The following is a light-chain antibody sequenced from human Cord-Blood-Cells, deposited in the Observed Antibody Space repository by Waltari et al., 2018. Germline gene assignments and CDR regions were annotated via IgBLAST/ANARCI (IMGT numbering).Light chain of an antibody. CDR2: WAS. CDR1: QSVLYSSNNKNY. V-gene: IGKV4-1*01. J-gene: IGKJ2*03. CDR3: QKYYSTPYS. Sequence: DFVLTQSPDSLAAPRGGRATTNCESSQSVLYSSNNKNYLAWYQQKPGQPPKLLIYWASTRESGVPDRFSGSGSGTDFSLTISSLQAEDVAVYYCQKYYSTPYSFGQGTKLEIK.